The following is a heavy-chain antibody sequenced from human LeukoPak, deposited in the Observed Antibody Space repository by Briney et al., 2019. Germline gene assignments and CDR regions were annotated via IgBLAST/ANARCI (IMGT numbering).Heavy chain of an antibody. D-gene: IGHD3-22*01. CDR1: GFTFSDYY. V-gene: IGHV3-11*01. Sequence: PGGSLRLSCAGSGFTFSDYYMTWIRQAPGKGLEWVSYISSSGSTIYYADSVKGRFTVSRDNAKNSLYLQMNSLRAEDTAVYYCASFYDSSGYYYDYWGQGTLVTVSS. CDR2: ISSSGSTI. J-gene: IGHJ4*02. CDR3: ASFYDSSGYYYDY.